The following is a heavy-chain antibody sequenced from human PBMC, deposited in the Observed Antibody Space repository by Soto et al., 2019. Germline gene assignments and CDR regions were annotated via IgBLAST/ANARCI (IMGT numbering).Heavy chain of an antibody. CDR2: IIPIFGTA. Sequence: SVKVSCKASGATFSSYAISWVRQAPGQGLEWMGGIIPIFGTANYAQKFQGRVTITADESTSTAYMELSSLRSEDTAVYYCARAGYSSGWYLGGVNWFDPWGQGTLVTVSS. D-gene: IGHD6-19*01. CDR1: GATFSSYA. CDR3: ARAGYSSGWYLGGVNWFDP. V-gene: IGHV1-69*13. J-gene: IGHJ5*02.